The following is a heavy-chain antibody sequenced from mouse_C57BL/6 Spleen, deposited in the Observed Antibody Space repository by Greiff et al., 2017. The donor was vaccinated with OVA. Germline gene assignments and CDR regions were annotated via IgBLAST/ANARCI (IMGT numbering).Heavy chain of an antibody. CDR2: IYPGNSDT. D-gene: IGHD1-1*01. CDR1: GYTFTSYW. CDR3: TREILYYGSSNWYFDV. V-gene: IGHV1-5*01. J-gene: IGHJ1*03. Sequence: VQLQQSGTVLARPGASVKMSCKTSGYTFTSYWMHWVKQRPGQGLEWIGVIYPGNSDTSYNQKFKGKAKLTAVTSASTAYMELSSLTNEDSAVYYCTREILYYGSSNWYFDVWGTGTTVTVSS.